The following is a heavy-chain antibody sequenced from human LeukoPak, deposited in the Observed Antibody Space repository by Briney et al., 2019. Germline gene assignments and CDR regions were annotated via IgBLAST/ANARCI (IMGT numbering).Heavy chain of an antibody. V-gene: IGHV3-21*01. Sequence: GGSLRLSCAASGFTFSSYNMNWVRQAPGEGLEWVSSITSGSSYIYYADSVKGRFTISRDNAKNSLYLQMNSLRAEDTAVYYCARDPYSGSYGNYYYYFMDVWGKGTTVTISS. J-gene: IGHJ6*03. CDR1: GFTFSSYN. CDR2: ITSGSSYI. D-gene: IGHD1-26*01. CDR3: ARDPYSGSYGNYYYYFMDV.